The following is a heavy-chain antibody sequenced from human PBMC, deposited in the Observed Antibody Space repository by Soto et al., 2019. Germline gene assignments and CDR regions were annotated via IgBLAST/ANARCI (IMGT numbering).Heavy chain of an antibody. CDR2: MNPNSGNT. J-gene: IGHJ6*02. Sequence: ASVKVSCKASGYTFTSYDINCVRQATGQVLEWMGWMNPNSGNTGYAQKFQGRVTMTRNTSISTAYMELSSLRSEDTAVYYCARGHRGFGSFYYYGMDVWGQGTTVTVSS. CDR1: GYTFTSYD. CDR3: ARGHRGFGSFYYYGMDV. D-gene: IGHD3-10*01. V-gene: IGHV1-8*01.